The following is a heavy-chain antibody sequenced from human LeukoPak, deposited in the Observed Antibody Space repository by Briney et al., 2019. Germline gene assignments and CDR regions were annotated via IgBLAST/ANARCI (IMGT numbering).Heavy chain of an antibody. Sequence: GASVKVSCKASGGFVSNYAISWVRQAPGQGLEWMGGIIPAVGSTNYAQKFQGRLTITADESTSTAYMELISLTSEDTAAYYCARVGTILTGFSFYNWLDPWGQGTLVTVAS. D-gene: IGHD2-21*01. CDR1: GGFVSNYA. CDR2: IIPAVGST. CDR3: ARVGTILTGFSFYNWLDP. V-gene: IGHV1-69*13. J-gene: IGHJ5*02.